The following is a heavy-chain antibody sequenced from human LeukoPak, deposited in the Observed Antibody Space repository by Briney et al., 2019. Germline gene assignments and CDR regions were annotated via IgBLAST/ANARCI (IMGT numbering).Heavy chain of an antibody. J-gene: IGHJ4*02. D-gene: IGHD3-22*01. CDR3: ALWGYFDSSGRHF. CDR2: IYTSGST. Sequence: SETLSLTCTVSGGSISSGSYFWSWIRQPAGKGLEWIGRIYTSGSTNYNPSLKSRVTISVDTSKNQFSLKLSSVTAADTAVYYCALWGYFDSSGRHFWGQGTLVTVSS. V-gene: IGHV4-61*02. CDR1: GGSISSGSYF.